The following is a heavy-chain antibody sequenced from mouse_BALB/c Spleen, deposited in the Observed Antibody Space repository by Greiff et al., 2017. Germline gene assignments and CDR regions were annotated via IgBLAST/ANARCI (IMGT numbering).Heavy chain of an antibody. J-gene: IGHJ3*01. CDR1: GYSFTSYW. D-gene: IGHD2-3*01. CDR2: IYPGNSDT. Sequence: VQLKESGTVLARPGASVKMSCKASGYSFTSYWMHWVKQRPGQGLEWIGAIYPGNSDTSYNQKFKGKAKLTAVTSASTAYMELSSLTNEDSAVYYCTRGGMDGYFPFAYWGQGTLVTVSA. V-gene: IGHV1-5*01. CDR3: TRGGMDGYFPFAY.